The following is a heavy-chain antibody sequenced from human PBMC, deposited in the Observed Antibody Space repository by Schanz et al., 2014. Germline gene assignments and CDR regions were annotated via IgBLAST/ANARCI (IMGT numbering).Heavy chain of an antibody. V-gene: IGHV3-66*01. Sequence: EVQLVESGGGLIHPGGSLRLSCAVSGFTVSTNYMTWVRQAPGKGLECVSLIYSGGSTYYADSVKGRFTISRDNSKNTLYLQMNSLRAEDTAVYYCARGGGAVASTWGQGTLVTVSS. J-gene: IGHJ5*02. CDR1: GFTVSTNY. D-gene: IGHD3-16*01. CDR3: ARGGGAVAST. CDR2: IYSGGST.